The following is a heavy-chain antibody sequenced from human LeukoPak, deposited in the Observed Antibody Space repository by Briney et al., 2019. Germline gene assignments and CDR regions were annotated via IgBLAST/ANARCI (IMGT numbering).Heavy chain of an antibody. J-gene: IGHJ4*02. CDR3: AKETVAAPPIDY. CDR1: GFTFSSYG. CDR2: ILFDGSNQ. Sequence: GGSLRLSCAASGFTFSSYGIHWVRQAPGKGLEWVAFILFDGSNQYYGDSVKGRFTISRDNSKNTLYLQVNSLRAEDTAVYYCAKETVAAPPIDYWGQGTPVTVSS. D-gene: IGHD6-19*01. V-gene: IGHV3-30*02.